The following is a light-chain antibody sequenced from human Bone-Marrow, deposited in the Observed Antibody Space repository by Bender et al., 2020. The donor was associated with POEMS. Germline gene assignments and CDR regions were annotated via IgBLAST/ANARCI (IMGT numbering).Light chain of an antibody. Sequence: QSALTQTASVSGSLGQSISISCTGTVSDIGLYDFVSWYQQHPGEAPKLIIYDVNNRPPGISNRFSASKSGNTASLTISGLQAEDDADYYCSSYTSSMTVVFGGGTKLTVL. CDR1: VSDIGLYDF. CDR3: SSYTSSMTVV. V-gene: IGLV2-14*03. CDR2: DVN. J-gene: IGLJ3*02.